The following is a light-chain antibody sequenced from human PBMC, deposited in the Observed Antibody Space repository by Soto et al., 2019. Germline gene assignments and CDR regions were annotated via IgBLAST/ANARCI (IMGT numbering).Light chain of an antibody. CDR1: QSVNSNY. Sequence: EIVLTQSPGTLSLSPGERATLSCRASQSVNSNYLAWDQQKPGQAPRLPIYGASSRATGVPNRFSGSGSGTDCTLTISSLEPEDFALYYCHQYGLSPRHPFGQGTKLEIK. J-gene: IGKJ2*01. CDR2: GAS. V-gene: IGKV3-20*01. CDR3: HQYGLSPRHP.